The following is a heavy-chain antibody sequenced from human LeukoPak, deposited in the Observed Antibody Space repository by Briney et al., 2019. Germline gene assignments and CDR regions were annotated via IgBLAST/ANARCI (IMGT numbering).Heavy chain of an antibody. CDR1: GASMSPYY. D-gene: IGHD4-23*01. V-gene: IGHV4-4*07. J-gene: IGHJ6*03. CDR3: AREVADYGGYYYYHYMDV. Sequence: SDTLSLTCTVSGASMSPYYWSWIRQSPGKGLEWIGRIYTSGSNNYNPSLKSRVTMSVDTSKNQFSLKLSSVTAADTAMYYCAREVADYGGYYYYHYMDVWGKGTTVTISS. CDR2: IYTSGSN.